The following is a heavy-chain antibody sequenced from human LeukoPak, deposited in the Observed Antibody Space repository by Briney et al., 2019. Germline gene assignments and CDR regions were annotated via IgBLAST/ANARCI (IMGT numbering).Heavy chain of an antibody. D-gene: IGHD3-22*01. CDR3: ARSRYYYDSSGS. CDR1: GYTFTSYG. CDR2: ISAYNGNT. Sequence: ASVKVSCKASGYTFTSYGISWVRQAPGQGLEWMGWISAYNGNTNYAQRLQGRVTMTTDTSTSTAYMELRSLRSDDTAVYYCARSRYYYDSSGSWGQGTLVTVSS. V-gene: IGHV1-18*01. J-gene: IGHJ4*02.